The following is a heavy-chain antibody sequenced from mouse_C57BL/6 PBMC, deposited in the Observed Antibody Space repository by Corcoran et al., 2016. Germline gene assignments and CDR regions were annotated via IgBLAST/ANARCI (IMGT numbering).Heavy chain of an antibody. Sequence: EVQLQQSGPELVKPGASVKISCKASGYTFTDYYMNWVKQSHGKSLEWIGDINPNNGGTSYNQKFKGKATLTVDKSSSTAYMELRSLTSEDSAVYYGARGGTRVVFDYWGQGTTLPFSS. D-gene: IGHD1-1*01. J-gene: IGHJ2*01. V-gene: IGHV1-26*01. CDR2: INPNNGGT. CDR3: ARGGTRVVFDY. CDR1: GYTFTDYY.